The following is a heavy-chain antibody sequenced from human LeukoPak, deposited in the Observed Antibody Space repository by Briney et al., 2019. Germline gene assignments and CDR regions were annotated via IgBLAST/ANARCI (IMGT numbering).Heavy chain of an antibody. J-gene: IGHJ4*02. D-gene: IGHD5-18*01. CDR2: IYPGDSDT. CDR3: ARHTLYTPMDLGY. Sequence: GESLKISCKGSGYSFTSYCIGWVRQMPGKGLEWMGIIYPGDSDTRYSPSFQSQVTISADKSISTAYLKLSTLKASDTAMYYFARHTLYTPMDLGYWGQGTLVTVSS. CDR1: GYSFTSYC. V-gene: IGHV5-51*01.